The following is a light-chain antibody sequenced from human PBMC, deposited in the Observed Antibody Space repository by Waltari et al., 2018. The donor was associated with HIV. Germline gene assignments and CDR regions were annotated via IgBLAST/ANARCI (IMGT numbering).Light chain of an antibody. CDR1: ALPKTY. CDR2: QDN. CDR3: FSTAIMADHIAVL. V-gene: IGLV3-10*01. Sequence: SYELTQPPSVSVSPGQTARITCSGDALPKTYAYWYQQKSGQTPVLVIYQDNQRPSGIPERFSGSRSRPTATVAISVAQVEDEADYYCFSTAIMADHIAVLYGEGTKLTVL. J-gene: IGLJ2*01.